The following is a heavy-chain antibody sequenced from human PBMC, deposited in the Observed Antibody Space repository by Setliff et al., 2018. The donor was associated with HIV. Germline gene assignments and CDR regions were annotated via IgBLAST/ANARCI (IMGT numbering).Heavy chain of an antibody. CDR3: ASEKVAWTVSDSFFEF. J-gene: IGHJ4*02. Sequence: SETLSLTCTVSGGSIKSYYWSWIRQSPEKGLEWIGYIYYSGDTNYNPSLRSRVTISVDTSKNKFSLKLSSVTAADTAVYYGASEKVAWTVSDSFFEFWGQGVPVTVPQ. CDR2: IYYSGDT. V-gene: IGHV4-59*12. D-gene: IGHD2-15*01. CDR1: GGSIKSYY.